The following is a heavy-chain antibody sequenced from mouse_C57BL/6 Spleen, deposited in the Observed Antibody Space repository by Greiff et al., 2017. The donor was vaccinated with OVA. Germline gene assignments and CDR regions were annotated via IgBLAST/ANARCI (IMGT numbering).Heavy chain of an antibody. J-gene: IGHJ4*01. D-gene: IGHD2-5*01. Sequence: VQLQQSGAELVRPGTSVKVSCKASGYAFTNYLIEWVKQRPGQGLEWIGVINPGSGGTNYNEKFKGKATLTADKSSSTAYMQLSSLTSEDSAVYFCARHSNPNYAMDYWGQGTSVTVSS. CDR3: ARHSNPNYAMDY. V-gene: IGHV1-54*01. CDR2: INPGSGGT. CDR1: GYAFTNYL.